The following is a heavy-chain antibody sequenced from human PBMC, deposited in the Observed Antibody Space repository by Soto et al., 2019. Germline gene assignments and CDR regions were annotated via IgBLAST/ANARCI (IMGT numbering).Heavy chain of an antibody. CDR2: IKSNTEGGTT. D-gene: IGHD3-9*01. CDR1: GFTFSNAW. V-gene: IGHV3-15*01. Sequence: EVQLVESGGGLVKPGGSLRLSCAASGFTFSNAWMSWVRQAPGKGLEWVGRIKSNTEGGTTDYAAPVKGRFTISRDDSKYTLYLQMNSLKTAETAVYYCATAISHYDILTGYYFGRIGWDFWGQGTLVTGSS. CDR3: ATAISHYDILTGYYFGRIGWDF. J-gene: IGHJ4*02.